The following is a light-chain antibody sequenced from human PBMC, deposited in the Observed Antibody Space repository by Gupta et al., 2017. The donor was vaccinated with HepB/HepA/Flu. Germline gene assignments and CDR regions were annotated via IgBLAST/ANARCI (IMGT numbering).Light chain of an antibody. J-gene: IGKJ2*01. V-gene: IGKV1-5*03. CDR2: KAS. CDR1: QSISVW. Sequence: DIQMTQSPSTLSASVGDTVIITCRASQSISVWLAWYQQKPGKAPKLLISKASNLESGVPSRFSGSGSGTEFTLTISGLQPDDFATYHCQHYSTSSYTFGQGTKLEIK. CDR3: QHYSTSSYT.